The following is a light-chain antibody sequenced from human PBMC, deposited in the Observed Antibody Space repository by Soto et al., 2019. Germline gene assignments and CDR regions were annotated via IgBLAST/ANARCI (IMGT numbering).Light chain of an antibody. V-gene: IGKV3D-20*02. Sequence: DIVLTQSPGTLSLTPGERATLSCRASQSVSSNHLAWYQQKPGQAPRLLIYGGSSRATGIPARFSGSGSGTDFTLTISSLEPEDFAVYYCQQRSNFGQGTKVDIK. CDR3: QQRSN. J-gene: IGKJ1*01. CDR1: QSVSSNH. CDR2: GGS.